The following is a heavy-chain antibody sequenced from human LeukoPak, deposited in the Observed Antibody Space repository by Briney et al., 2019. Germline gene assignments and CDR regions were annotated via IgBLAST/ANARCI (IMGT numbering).Heavy chain of an antibody. V-gene: IGHV5-51*01. D-gene: IGHD3-22*01. Sequence: GESLKISCKGSGYSFTSYWTGWVRQMPGKGLEWMGIIYPGDSDTRYSPSFQGQVTISADKSISTAYLQWSSLKASDTAMYYCARRYDSSGPARARAFDIWGQGTMVTVSS. CDR3: ARRYDSSGPARARAFDI. CDR2: IYPGDSDT. CDR1: GYSFTSYW. J-gene: IGHJ3*02.